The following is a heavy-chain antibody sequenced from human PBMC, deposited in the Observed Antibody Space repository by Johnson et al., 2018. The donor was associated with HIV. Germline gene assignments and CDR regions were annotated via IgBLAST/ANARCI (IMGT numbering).Heavy chain of an antibody. CDR2: IKSKTDGGTP. CDR3: TTEVMEWDLQVGWTRAFEI. V-gene: IGHV3-15*01. CDR1: GFTFDNAW. D-gene: IGHD3-3*01. J-gene: IGHJ3*02. Sequence: VQLVESGGGLVKPGGSLRLSCAASGFTFDNAWMNWVRQVPGKGLEWVGRIKSKTDGGTPDYTAPAKGSFTTSRDASKNTRYLQMNSPKTEDTAVYYCTTEVMEWDLQVGWTRAFEIWGKGTMVTVSS.